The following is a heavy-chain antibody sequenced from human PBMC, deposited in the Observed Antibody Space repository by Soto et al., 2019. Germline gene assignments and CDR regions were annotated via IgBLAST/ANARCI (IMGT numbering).Heavy chain of an antibody. D-gene: IGHD5-12*01. J-gene: IGHJ4*02. CDR3: ATSEGRDGYSFDY. CDR1: GGSVSSGSYY. V-gene: IGHV4-61*01. CDR2: IYYSGST. Sequence: SETLSLTCTVSGGSVSSGSYYWSWIRQPPGKGLEWIGYIYYSGSTNYNPSLKSRVTISVDTSKNQFSLKLSSLTSEDTAVYYCATSEGRDGYSFDYWGPGTLVTVSS.